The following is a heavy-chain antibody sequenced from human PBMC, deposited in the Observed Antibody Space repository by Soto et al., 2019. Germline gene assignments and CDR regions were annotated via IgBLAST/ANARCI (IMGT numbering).Heavy chain of an antibody. V-gene: IGHV1-18*01. CDR3: ARVLRGVVNWFDP. D-gene: IGHD3-10*01. Sequence: GASVKVSCKTSGDTFTNFGLSWVRQAPGQGLEWMGWIAPYNTNRNYAQKFQGRLTLTTDTSTSTAYMELKLLGYDETAVYYCARVLRGVVNWFDPWGQGTLVTVSS. J-gene: IGHJ5*02. CDR1: GDTFTNFG. CDR2: IAPYNTNR.